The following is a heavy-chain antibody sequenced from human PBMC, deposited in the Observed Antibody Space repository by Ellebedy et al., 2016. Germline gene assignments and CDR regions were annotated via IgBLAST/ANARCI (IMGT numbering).Heavy chain of an antibody. D-gene: IGHD2-8*01. Sequence: ASVKVSCXASGYTFTTFSITWVRQVPGQGLEWMGFVNTFSGNTKFAQKFQGRVSMTTDSSTHTAYMDLRSLRSDDTAVYYCAREEAIDAATRLGVNWHFDLWGRGTLLTVSS. CDR2: VNTFSGNT. CDR3: AREEAIDAATRLGVNWHFDL. J-gene: IGHJ2*01. CDR1: GYTFTTFS. V-gene: IGHV1-18*04.